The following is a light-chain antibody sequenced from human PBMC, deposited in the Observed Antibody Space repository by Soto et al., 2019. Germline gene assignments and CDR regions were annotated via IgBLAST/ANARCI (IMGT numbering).Light chain of an antibody. J-gene: IGKJ1*01. CDR1: QSISSW. Sequence: EIEMTQSPSTLSAAVGERVTLTCRASQSISSWLAWYQQKPGQAPKLLIYDASTMNTGIPSRFSGSGSGTEFTLTISSLQPDDFATYYCQQYYSYPQTFGQGTKVDIK. CDR2: DAS. CDR3: QQYYSYPQT. V-gene: IGKV1-5*01.